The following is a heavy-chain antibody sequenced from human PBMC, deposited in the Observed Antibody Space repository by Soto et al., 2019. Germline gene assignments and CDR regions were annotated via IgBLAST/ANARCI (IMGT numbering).Heavy chain of an antibody. D-gene: IGHD1-26*01. CDR1: CASISRYY. CDR3: AREYPVHSAYFDY. V-gene: IGHV4-59*01. CDR2: MYYSGNA. J-gene: IGHJ4*02. Sequence: SETLSLTCTVSCASISRYYWSWIRQSAGKGLEWIGYMYYSGNANYNPSLRSRITISVDTSKNQSSLNLNSVTAADTAVYYCAREYPVHSAYFDYWGQGILVTVSS.